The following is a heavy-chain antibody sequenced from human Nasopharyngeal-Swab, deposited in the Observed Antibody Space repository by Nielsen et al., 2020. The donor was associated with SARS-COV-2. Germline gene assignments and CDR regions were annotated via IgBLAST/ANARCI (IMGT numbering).Heavy chain of an antibody. CDR2: MNPNSGNT. V-gene: IGHV1-8*01. J-gene: IGHJ4*02. Sequence: ASVQVSCKASGYIFTSYDINWVRQATGQGLEWMGWMNPNSGNTGYAQKFQGRVTMTRNTSISTAYMELSSLRSEDTAVYYCARGRGGWFGELFDYWGQGTLVTVSS. CDR3: ARGRGGWFGELFDY. CDR1: GYIFTSYD. D-gene: IGHD3-10*01.